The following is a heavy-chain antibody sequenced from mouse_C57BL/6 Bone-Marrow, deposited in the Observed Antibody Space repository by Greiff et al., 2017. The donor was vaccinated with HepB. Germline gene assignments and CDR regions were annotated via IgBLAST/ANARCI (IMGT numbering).Heavy chain of an antibody. J-gene: IGHJ2*01. D-gene: IGHD1-1*02. CDR2: ISSGGSYT. CDR1: GFTFSSYG. Sequence: EVNVVESGGDLVKPGGSLKLSCAASGFTFSSYGMSWVRQTPDKRLEWVATISSGGSYTYYPDSVKGRFTISRDNAKNTLYLQMSSLKSEDTAMYYCARHGWNFDYWGQGTTLTVSS. CDR3: ARHGWNFDY. V-gene: IGHV5-6*01.